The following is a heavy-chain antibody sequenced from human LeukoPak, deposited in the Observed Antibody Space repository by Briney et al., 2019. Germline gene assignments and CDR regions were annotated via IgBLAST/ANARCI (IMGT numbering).Heavy chain of an antibody. J-gene: IGHJ6*02. CDR1: GFIFRSHG. Sequence: GGSLRLSCEPSGFIFRSHGMHWVRQAPGKGLEWLAVIGSDGRNKFYADSVKGRFTISRDNFKNILYLQMASLSAEDTAVYYCGRDDDLPDNGMDVWGQGTTVIVS. V-gene: IGHV3-33*01. CDR3: GRDDDLPDNGMDV. D-gene: IGHD3-22*01. CDR2: IGSDGRNK.